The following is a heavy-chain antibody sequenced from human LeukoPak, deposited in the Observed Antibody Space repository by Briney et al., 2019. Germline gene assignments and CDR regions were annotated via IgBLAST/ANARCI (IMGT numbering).Heavy chain of an antibody. CDR3: ARGKPVTGTPDYYSYGMDV. CDR2: IIPIFGTA. J-gene: IGHJ6*02. CDR1: GGTFSSYA. Sequence: SVKVSCTASGGTFSSYAISWVRQAPGQGLEWMGGIIPIFGTANYAQKFQGRVTITADESTSTAYMELSSLRSEDTAVYYCARGKPVTGTPDYYSYGMDVWGQGTMVTVSS. D-gene: IGHD1-20*01. V-gene: IGHV1-69*13.